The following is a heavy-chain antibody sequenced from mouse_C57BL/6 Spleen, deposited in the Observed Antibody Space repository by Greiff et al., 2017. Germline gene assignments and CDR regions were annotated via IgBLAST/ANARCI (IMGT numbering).Heavy chain of an antibody. Sequence: QVQLQQSGTELVKPGASVKLSCKASGYTFTSYWMHWVKQRPGQGLEWIGNINPSNGGTNYNEKFKSKATLTVEKSSSTAYMQLSSLTSEDSAVXYCAREGLLRPYFDDWGPGTTLTVSS. CDR1: GYTFTSYW. D-gene: IGHD1-2*01. CDR3: AREGLLRPYFDD. J-gene: IGHJ2*01. V-gene: IGHV1-53*01. CDR2: INPSNGGT.